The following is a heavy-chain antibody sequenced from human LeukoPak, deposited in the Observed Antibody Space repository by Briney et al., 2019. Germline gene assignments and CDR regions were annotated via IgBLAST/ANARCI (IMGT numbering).Heavy chain of an antibody. D-gene: IGHD6-6*01. V-gene: IGHV3-30*04. CDR3: ARDESGGYSSSLFYYYYYMDV. Sequence: GGSLRLSCAASGFTFSSYAMHWVRQAPGKGLEWVAVISYDGSNKYYADSVKGRFTISRDNSKNTLYLQMNSLRAEDTAVYYCARDESGGYSSSLFYYYYYMDVWGKGTTVTVSS. J-gene: IGHJ6*03. CDR2: ISYDGSNK. CDR1: GFTFSSYA.